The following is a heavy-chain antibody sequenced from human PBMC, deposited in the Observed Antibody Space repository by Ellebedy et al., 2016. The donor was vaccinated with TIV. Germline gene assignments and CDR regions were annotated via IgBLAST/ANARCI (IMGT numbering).Heavy chain of an antibody. Sequence: PGGSLRLSCAASGSSASGMHWVRQAPGKGLEWVAFIRSDKSAIYYADSARGRFTISRDDSKNTLYLQMNSLRVEDTAVYYCVKGAYPVPTVMAVWGQGTTVTVSS. D-gene: IGHD4-17*01. J-gene: IGHJ6*02. CDR1: GSSASG. CDR2: IRSDKSAI. V-gene: IGHV3-30*02. CDR3: VKGAYPVPTVMAV.